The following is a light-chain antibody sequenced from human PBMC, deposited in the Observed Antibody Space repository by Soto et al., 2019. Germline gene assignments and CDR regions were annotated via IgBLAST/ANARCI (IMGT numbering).Light chain of an antibody. V-gene: IGKV3-20*01. CDR1: QSVSSSY. Sequence: ETMLSQSPGTLSLSPGDRATLSCRASQSVSSSYLAWYQQKPGQAPRLLIYDASRRATGIPDRFSGSGSGTDFTLTISRLEPEDFVVYYCQQYGSTPRTFGQGTMVDI. J-gene: IGKJ1*01. CDR2: DAS. CDR3: QQYGSTPRT.